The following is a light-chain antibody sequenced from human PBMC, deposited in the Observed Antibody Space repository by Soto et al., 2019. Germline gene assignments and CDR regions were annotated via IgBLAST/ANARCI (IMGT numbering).Light chain of an antibody. CDR3: QQYDIWPPCT. CDR1: QNIRSS. J-gene: IGKJ2*02. Sequence: EVVMTQSPASLSASPGERVTLSCRASQNIRSSLAWYQQRPGQAPRLLIYDASTRATGIPPRFSGGGSGTEFTSLISSLQSADFAIFYCQQYDIWPPCTFGQGTKVEF. CDR2: DAS. V-gene: IGKV3-15*01.